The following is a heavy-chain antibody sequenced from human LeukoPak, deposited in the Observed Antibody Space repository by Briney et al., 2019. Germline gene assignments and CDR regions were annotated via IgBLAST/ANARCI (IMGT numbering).Heavy chain of an antibody. D-gene: IGHD3-10*01. CDR3: ARTRYYYNSRSYGAPYYFDY. Sequence: SETLSLTCTVSGGSISSSSFYWGWIRQPPGKGLEWIGSIYYSGSTYYNPSLKSRVTISVDTSKNQFSLKLSSVTAADTAVYYCARTRYYYNSRSYGAPYYFDYWGQGTLVTVSS. J-gene: IGHJ4*02. CDR1: GGSISSSSFY. CDR2: IYYSGST. V-gene: IGHV4-39*01.